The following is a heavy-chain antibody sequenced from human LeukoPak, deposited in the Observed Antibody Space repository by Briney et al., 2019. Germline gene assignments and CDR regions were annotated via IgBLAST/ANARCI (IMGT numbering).Heavy chain of an antibody. CDR1: GFTFTSYT. D-gene: IGHD3/OR15-3a*01. V-gene: IGHV3-30*04. J-gene: IGHJ4*02. CDR3: ARDWTLGPPDYFDY. CDR2: IAYDGSIE. Sequence: SGGSLRLSCVASGFTFTSYTVHWVRQAPGKGLEWVAVIAYDGSIEFYADSVRGRFTISRDNPMHTLYLQMNSLRAEDTAVYYCARDWTLGPPDYFDYWGQGTLVTVSS.